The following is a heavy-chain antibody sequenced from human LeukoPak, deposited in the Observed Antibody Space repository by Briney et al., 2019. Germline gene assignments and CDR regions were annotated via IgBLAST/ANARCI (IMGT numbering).Heavy chain of an antibody. J-gene: IGHJ5*02. CDR1: GFPFSNYW. Sequence: GGSPRLSCAASGFPFSNYWMRWVRQAPGKGLEWVDNMKEDGGEINHVDSVEGRFTISRENAKTSLSLHMNSLRAQHSAVYDCAGDRGYSTFDNWGQGTLVTVSS. CDR3: AGDRGYSTFDN. D-gene: IGHD4-23*01. V-gene: IGHV3-7*01. CDR2: MKEDGGEI.